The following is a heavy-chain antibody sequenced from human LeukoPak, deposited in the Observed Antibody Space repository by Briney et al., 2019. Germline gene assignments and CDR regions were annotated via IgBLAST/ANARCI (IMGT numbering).Heavy chain of an antibody. CDR3: ARAAGPGYSYGLYYFDY. Sequence: GGSLRLSCAASGFTFSTYAMSWVRQAPGKGLAWVASVKSDGAGTHYADSVKGRFTISRDNSKNILYLQMNSLRAEDTAVYYCARAAGPGYSYGLYYFDYWGQGTLVTVSS. CDR1: GFTFSTYA. CDR2: VKSDGAGT. D-gene: IGHD5-18*01. V-gene: IGHV3-23*01. J-gene: IGHJ4*02.